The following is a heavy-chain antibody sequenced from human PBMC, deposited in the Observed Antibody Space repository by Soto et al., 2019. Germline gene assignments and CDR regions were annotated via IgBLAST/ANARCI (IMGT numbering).Heavy chain of an antibody. Sequence: QVQLQESGPGLVKPSQTLSLTCTVSGGSISSGGYYWSWIRQHPGKGLEWIGYIYYSGSTYYNPYLKRRVDVPVDTSKNQFCLKLRSVPAADAAVYCCASDRAYHPTATVTMRGAFESWGQGTMVTVSS. CDR2: IYYSGST. D-gene: IGHD4-17*01. CDR3: ASDRAYHPTATVTMRGAFES. CDR1: GGSISSGGYY. J-gene: IGHJ3*02. V-gene: IGHV4-31*03.